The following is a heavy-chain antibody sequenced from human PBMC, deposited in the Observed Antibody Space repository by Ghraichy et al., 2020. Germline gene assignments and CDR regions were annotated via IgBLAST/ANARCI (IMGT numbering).Heavy chain of an antibody. Sequence: SVKVSCKASGGTFSSYAISWVRQAPGQGLEWMGGIIPIFGTANYAQKFQGRVTITADESTSTAYMELSSLRSEDTAVYYCARDEESIAARQDWGQGTLVTVSS. J-gene: IGHJ4*02. D-gene: IGHD6-6*01. V-gene: IGHV1-69*13. CDR1: GGTFSSYA. CDR2: IIPIFGTA. CDR3: ARDEESIAARQD.